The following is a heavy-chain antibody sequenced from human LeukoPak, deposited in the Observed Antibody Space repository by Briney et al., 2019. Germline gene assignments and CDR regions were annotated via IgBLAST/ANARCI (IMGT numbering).Heavy chain of an antibody. D-gene: IGHD1-26*01. CDR2: ISSTSTYI. CDR1: GFTFNTFS. J-gene: IGHJ4*02. CDR3: ASVISGSLDY. Sequence: GGSLRLSCAASGFTFNTFSMNWVRQAPGKGLEWVSSISSTSTYIYYADSVKGRFTISRDNAKNSLYLQMNSLRAEDTAVYYCASVISGSLDYWGQGTLVTVSS. V-gene: IGHV3-21*01.